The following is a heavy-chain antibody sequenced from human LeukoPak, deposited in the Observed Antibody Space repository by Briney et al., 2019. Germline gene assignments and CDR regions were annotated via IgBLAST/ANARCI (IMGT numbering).Heavy chain of an antibody. Sequence: GESLKISCKGSGYSFTNYWIGWVRHMPGKGLEWMGIIYPGDSDTRYSPSFQGQVTISADKSISTAYLQWSSLKASDTAMYYCARSRGSSGYYPYYFDYWGQGTLVTVSS. CDR2: IYPGDSDT. V-gene: IGHV5-51*01. D-gene: IGHD3-22*01. CDR1: GYSFTNYW. CDR3: ARSRGSSGYYPYYFDY. J-gene: IGHJ4*02.